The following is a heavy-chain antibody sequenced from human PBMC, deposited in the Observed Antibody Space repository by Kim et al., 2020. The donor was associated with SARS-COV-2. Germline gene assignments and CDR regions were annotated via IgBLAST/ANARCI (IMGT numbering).Heavy chain of an antibody. CDR2: INHSGST. D-gene: IGHD2-15*01. J-gene: IGHJ4*02. Sequence: SETLSLTCAVYGGSFSGYYWSWIRQPPGKGLEWIGEINHSGSTNYNPSLKSRVTISVDTSKNQFSLKLSSVTAADTAVYYCARLPQKGYCSGGSCLGANYWGQGTLVTVSS. CDR3: ARLPQKGYCSGGSCLGANY. CDR1: GGSFSGYY. V-gene: IGHV4-34*01.